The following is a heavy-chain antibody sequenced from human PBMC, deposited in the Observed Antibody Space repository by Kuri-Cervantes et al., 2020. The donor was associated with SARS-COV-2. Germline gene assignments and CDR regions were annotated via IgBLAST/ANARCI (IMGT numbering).Heavy chain of an antibody. CDR3: ANSFYDTSSVPRLDY. V-gene: IGHV3-30*02. D-gene: IGHD2/OR15-2a*01. CDR1: GFTFSSYG. J-gene: IGHJ4*02. CDR2: IRYDGSNK. Sequence: GGSLRLSCAASGFTFSSYGMHWARRAPGKGLEWVAFIRYDGSNKYYADSVKGRFTISIDNSKNTLYLQMNSLGVEDTAVYYCANSFYDTSSVPRLDYWGQGTLVTVSS.